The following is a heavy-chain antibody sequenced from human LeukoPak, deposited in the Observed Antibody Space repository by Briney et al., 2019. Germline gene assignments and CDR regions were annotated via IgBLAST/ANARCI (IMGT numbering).Heavy chain of an antibody. CDR1: GYTFTTSG. CDR3: ARDLGYCSFGFGLGNCNRKWFDP. Sequence: ASVTVSYKASGYTFTTSGISWVRRAHGQGLEWMGWVSTYSGNTNYAQKFQGRVTMTRDTSTNTAYMELKNLRPDDTAIYYCARDLGYCSFGFGLGNCNRKWFDPWGQGTLVSVSS. J-gene: IGHJ5*02. V-gene: IGHV1-18*01. D-gene: IGHD2-2*03. CDR2: VSTYSGNT.